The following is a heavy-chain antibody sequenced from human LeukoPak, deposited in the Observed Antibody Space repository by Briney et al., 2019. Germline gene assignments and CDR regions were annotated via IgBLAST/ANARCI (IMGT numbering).Heavy chain of an antibody. CDR3: ARDITNYDFWSGYYSTHDY. V-gene: IGHV4-4*07. CDR2: IYTSGST. Sequence: SETLSLACTVSGGSISSYYWSWIRQPAGKGLEWIGRIYTSGSTNYNPSLKSRVTMSVDTSKDQFSLKLSSVTAADTAVHYCARDITNYDFWSGYYSTHDYWGQGTLVTVSS. J-gene: IGHJ4*02. CDR1: GGSISSYY. D-gene: IGHD3-3*01.